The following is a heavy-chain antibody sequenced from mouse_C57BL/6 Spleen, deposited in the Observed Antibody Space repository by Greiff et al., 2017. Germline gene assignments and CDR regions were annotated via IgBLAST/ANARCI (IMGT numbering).Heavy chain of an antibody. V-gene: IGHV1-50*01. CDR2: IDPSDSYT. CDR1: GYTFTSYW. CDR3: ARGITTIVATNDY. D-gene: IGHD1-1*01. J-gene: IGHJ2*01. Sequence: QVQLQQPGAELVKPGASVKLSCKASGYTFTSYWMQWVKQRPGQGLEWIGEIDPSDSYTNYNQKFKGKATLTVDPSSSTAYMQLSSLTSEDSAVYYCARGITTIVATNDYWGQGTTLTVSS.